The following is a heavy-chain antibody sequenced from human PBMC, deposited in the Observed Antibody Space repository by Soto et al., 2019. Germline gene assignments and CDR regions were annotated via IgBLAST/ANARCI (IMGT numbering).Heavy chain of an antibody. Sequence: GGSLRLSCVASGFTFSSYGMHWVRQAPGKGLEWVAMINRGASGTHYVDSVKGRFTISRDNAKNSLYLQMNSLRAEDTAVYYCARYYDTSGPDLWGRGTRVTVSS. CDR2: INRGASGT. D-gene: IGHD3-22*01. J-gene: IGHJ2*01. V-gene: IGHV3-7*01. CDR3: ARYYDTSGPDL. CDR1: GFTFSSYG.